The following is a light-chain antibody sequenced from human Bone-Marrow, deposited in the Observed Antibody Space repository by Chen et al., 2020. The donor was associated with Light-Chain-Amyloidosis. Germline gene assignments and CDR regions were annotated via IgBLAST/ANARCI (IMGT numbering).Light chain of an antibody. CDR2: AAS. Sequence: DVQMTQSPSSLSASAGDRITITCQASQDISYSLNWYQQKPGKAPTLLIYAASNLETGVPSRFSGSQSGTHFTLTISSLQPEDIATYYCQQYDDLPLTVGPGTKVNI. CDR3: QQYDDLPLT. J-gene: IGKJ3*01. V-gene: IGKV1-33*01. CDR1: QDISYS.